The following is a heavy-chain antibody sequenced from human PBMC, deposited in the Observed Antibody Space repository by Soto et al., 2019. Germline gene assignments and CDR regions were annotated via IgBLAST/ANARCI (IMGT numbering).Heavy chain of an antibody. D-gene: IGHD3-22*01. CDR1: GFPFSSYG. CDR2: ISSSSSTT. CDR3: ARRGYSWDFDY. V-gene: IGHV3-48*02. J-gene: IGHJ4*02. Sequence: GGSLRLSCAASGFPFSSYGVNWVRQAPGKGLEWVSYISSSSSTTYYADSVRGRFTISRDNAKNSLYLQMTSLRDEDTAVYYCARRGYSWDFDYWGQGTLVTVSS.